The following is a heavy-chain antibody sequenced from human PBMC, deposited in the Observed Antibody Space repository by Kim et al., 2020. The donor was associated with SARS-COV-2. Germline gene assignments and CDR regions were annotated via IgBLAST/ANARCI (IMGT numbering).Heavy chain of an antibody. CDR2: ISTSSGRT. J-gene: IGHJ4*02. D-gene: IGHD4-4*01. V-gene: IGHV1-18*04. Sequence: ASVKVSCKASGYTFATYDISWVRQAPGQGLEWMGWISTSSGRTKYAQKFQGRVTVTTDTSTRTAYMDLRSLRSDDTAVYYCARDTGITADFDYWGQGTLVSVSS. CDR1: GYTFATYD. CDR3: ARDTGITADFDY.